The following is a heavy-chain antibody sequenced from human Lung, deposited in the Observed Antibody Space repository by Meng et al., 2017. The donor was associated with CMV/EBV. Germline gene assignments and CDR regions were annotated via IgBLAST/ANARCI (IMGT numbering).Heavy chain of an antibody. CDR3: ARVQFLETANDAFDL. V-gene: IGHV3-69-1*01. CDR2: ISGRSAI. CDR1: GFTFNDYY. J-gene: IGHJ3*01. D-gene: IGHD2-21*01. Sequence: GEXXKISCGASGFTFNDYYMNWVRQAPGEGLEWVSSISGRSAIYYADSVKGRFTVSRDNAKNSLYLQMNSLRAEDTAVYYCARVQFLETANDAFDLWGQGXMVAVSS.